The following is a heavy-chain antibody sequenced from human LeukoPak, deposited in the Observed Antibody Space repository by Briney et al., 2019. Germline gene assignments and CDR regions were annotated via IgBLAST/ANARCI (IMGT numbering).Heavy chain of an antibody. J-gene: IGHJ4*02. CDR1: GFTFSSYA. CDR3: AKDYDYVWGSYRQGSYFDY. Sequence: PGGSLRLSCAASGFTFSSYAMHWVRQAPGKGLEWVAVISYDGSNKYYADSVKGRFTISRDNSKNTLYLQMNSLTAEDTAVYYCAKDYDYVWGSYRQGSYFDYWGQGTLVTVSS. CDR2: ISYDGSNK. D-gene: IGHD3-16*02. V-gene: IGHV3-30-3*01.